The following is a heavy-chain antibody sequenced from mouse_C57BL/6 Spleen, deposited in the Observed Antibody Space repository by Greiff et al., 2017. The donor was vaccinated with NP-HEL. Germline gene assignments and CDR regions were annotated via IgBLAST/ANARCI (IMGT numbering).Heavy chain of an antibody. V-gene: IGHV1-72*01. D-gene: IGHD1-1*01. Sequence: QVQLQQPGAELVKPGASVKLSCKASGYTFTSYWMHWVKQRPGRGLEWIGRIDPNSGGTKYNEKFKSKATLTVDKPSSTAYMQLSSLTSEDSAVDYCARSRVIYYFGSGGYFDGWGTGTTVTVSS. CDR2: IDPNSGGT. CDR3: ARSRVIYYFGSGGYFDG. J-gene: IGHJ1*03. CDR1: GYTFTSYW.